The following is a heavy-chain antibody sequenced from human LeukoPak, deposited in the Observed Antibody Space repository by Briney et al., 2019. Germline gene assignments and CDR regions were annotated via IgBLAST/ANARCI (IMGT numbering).Heavy chain of an antibody. CDR1: GFTFSSYG. V-gene: IGHV3-33*01. J-gene: IGHJ4*02. Sequence: EGSLRLSCAASGFTFSSYGMHWVHQAPGKGLEWVAVIWYDGSNKYYADSVKGRFTISRDNSKNTLYLQMNSLRAEDTAVYYCARQSDILTPAFDYWGQGTLVTVSS. CDR3: ARQSDILTPAFDY. D-gene: IGHD1-14*01. CDR2: IWYDGSNK.